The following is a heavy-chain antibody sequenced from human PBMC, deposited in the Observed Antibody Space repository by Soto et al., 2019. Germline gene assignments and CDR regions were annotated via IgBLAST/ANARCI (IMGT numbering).Heavy chain of an antibody. CDR1: GLIVSGNH. V-gene: IGHV3-66*01. D-gene: IGHD1-1*01. CDR3: ARRQNEVPVVDY. CDR2: IYSGGST. Sequence: PGGPLRLSCAASGLIVSGNHMNWVRQAPGKGLEWVSLIYSGGSTYYADSVKGRFTISRDNSKNTLYLQMNSLRVEDTAVYYCARRQNEVPVVDYWGQGTLVTVSS. J-gene: IGHJ4*02.